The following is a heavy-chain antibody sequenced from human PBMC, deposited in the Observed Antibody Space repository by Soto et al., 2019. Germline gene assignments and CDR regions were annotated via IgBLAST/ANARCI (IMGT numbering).Heavy chain of an antibody. J-gene: IGHJ4*02. D-gene: IGHD6-19*01. CDR2: IYSRGST. CDR3: VRVGAVATNGGYFDY. CDR1: GGSISGYY. V-gene: IGHV4-4*07. Sequence: QVQLQESGPGLVKPSETLSLTCDVSGGSISGYYWSWIRQPAGKGLEWIGRIYSRGSTAYSPSLRSRLTMSVDTSKNQFSLKVTSVTAADTAVYYCVRVGAVATNGGYFDYWGQGTLVTVSA.